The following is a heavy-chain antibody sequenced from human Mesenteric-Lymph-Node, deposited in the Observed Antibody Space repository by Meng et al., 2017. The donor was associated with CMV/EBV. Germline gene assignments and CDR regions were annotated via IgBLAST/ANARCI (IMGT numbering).Heavy chain of an antibody. CDR2: IRYDGSNK. V-gene: IGHV3-30*02. CDR3: AKDGGSSGWRPWGYYGMDV. J-gene: IGHJ6*02. CDR1: GFIFSNYG. Sequence: GGSLRLSCAASGFIFSNYGMHWVRQTPGKGLEWVAFIRYDGSNKYYADSVKGRFTISRDDSKNTLYLQMNSLRGEDTAVYYCAKDGGSSGWRPWGYYGMDVWGQGTTVTVSS. D-gene: IGHD6-19*01.